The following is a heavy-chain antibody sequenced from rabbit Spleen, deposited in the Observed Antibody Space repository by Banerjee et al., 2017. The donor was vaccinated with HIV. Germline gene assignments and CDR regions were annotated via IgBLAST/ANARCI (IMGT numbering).Heavy chain of an antibody. Sequence: QEQLVESGGGLVQPGGSLKLSCTASGFSFSNKAVMCWVRQAPGKGLEWIACINAITGKAVYASWAKGRFTFSKTSSTTVTLQMTSLTAADTATYFCARDLVGVIGWNFYLWGQGTLVTVS. CDR2: INAITGKA. J-gene: IGHJ4*01. CDR1: GFSFSNKAV. V-gene: IGHV1S45*01. CDR3: ARDLVGVIGWNFYL. D-gene: IGHD1-1*01.